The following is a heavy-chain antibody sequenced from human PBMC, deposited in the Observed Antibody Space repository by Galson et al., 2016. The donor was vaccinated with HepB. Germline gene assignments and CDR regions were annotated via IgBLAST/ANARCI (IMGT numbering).Heavy chain of an antibody. CDR2: INTGSGNT. Sequence: SVKVSCKASGYTFTTYIIHWVRQAPGQGLEWMGWINTGSGNTKYSQRFQGRVTITRDTSASTAYMELSSLRSEDTSLYYCARGAVNLDYWGQGTLVTVSS. V-gene: IGHV1-3*04. CDR3: ARGAVNLDY. D-gene: IGHD4-17*01. CDR1: GYTFTTYI. J-gene: IGHJ4*02.